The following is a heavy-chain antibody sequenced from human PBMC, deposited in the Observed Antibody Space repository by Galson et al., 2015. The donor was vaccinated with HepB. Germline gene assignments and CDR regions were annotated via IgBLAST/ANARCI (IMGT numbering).Heavy chain of an antibody. CDR2: ISYDGSNK. Sequence: SLRLSCAASGFTFSSSAMHWVRQAPGKGLEWVAVISYDGSNKYYADSVKGRFTISRDNSKNTLYLQMNSLRAEDTAVYYCARARATEGFDYWGQGTLVTVSS. CDR3: ARARATEGFDY. J-gene: IGHJ4*02. V-gene: IGHV3-30-3*01. CDR1: GFTFSSSA.